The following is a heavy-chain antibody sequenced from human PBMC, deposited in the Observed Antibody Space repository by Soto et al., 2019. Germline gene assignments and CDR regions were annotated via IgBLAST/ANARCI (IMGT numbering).Heavy chain of an antibody. CDR3: ARVRAELGYCSGPCCLPYYNGMDV. Sequence: QVQLVQSGAEVKKPGASVKVSCKAAGYTFTSYGISWVRQAPGQGLEWMGWISAYNGNTDYAQKVQGRVTMTTDTSTTTVYMELRSLRSDDTAVYYCARVRAELGYCSGPCCLPYYNGMDVWGQGTTVTVSS. V-gene: IGHV1-18*01. CDR2: ISAYNGNT. J-gene: IGHJ6*02. CDR1: GYTFTSYG. D-gene: IGHD2-15*01.